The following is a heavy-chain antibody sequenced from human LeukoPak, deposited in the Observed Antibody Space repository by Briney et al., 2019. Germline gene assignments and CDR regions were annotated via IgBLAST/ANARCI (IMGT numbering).Heavy chain of an antibody. CDR3: ARDHTAAAGSLNWFDP. CDR2: IYYGGGT. J-gene: IGHJ5*02. D-gene: IGHD6-13*01. Sequence: SETLSLTCTVSGGSVSSSSYYWSWTRQPPGKGLEWIGYIYYGGGTNYNPSLKSRVTISVDTSKNQFSLNLRSVTAADTAVYYCARDHTAAAGSLNWFDPWGQGTLVTVSS. V-gene: IGHV4-61*01. CDR1: GGSVSSSSYY.